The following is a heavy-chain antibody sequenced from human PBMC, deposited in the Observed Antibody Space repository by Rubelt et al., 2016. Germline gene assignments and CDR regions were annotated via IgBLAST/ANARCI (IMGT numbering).Heavy chain of an antibody. CDR3: ARVFDIGGYYVNFEY. V-gene: IGHV4-39*07. J-gene: IGHJ4*02. Sequence: QLQLQESGPGLVKPSETLSLTCTVSGGSISSSSYYWGWIRQPPGKGLEWIGSLYYSGCTYYNPSLKSRVTISVDTSKNQSSRRLSSVTAADTAVYYCARVFDIGGYYVNFEYWGQGTLVTVSS. CDR2: LYYSGCT. CDR1: GGSISSSSYY. D-gene: IGHD3-22*01.